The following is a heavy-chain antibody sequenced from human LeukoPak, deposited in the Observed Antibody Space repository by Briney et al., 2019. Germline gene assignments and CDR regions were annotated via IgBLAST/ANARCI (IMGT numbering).Heavy chain of an antibody. CDR2: IRYDGSNK. Sequence: SGGSLRLSCAASGFTFSSYWMSWVRQAPGKGLEWVAFIRYDGSNKYYADSVKGRFTISRDNSKNTLCLQMNSLRAEDTAVYYCAKDPASIAARPDYWGQGTLVTVSS. J-gene: IGHJ4*02. V-gene: IGHV3-30*02. D-gene: IGHD6-6*01. CDR3: AKDPASIAARPDY. CDR1: GFTFSSYW.